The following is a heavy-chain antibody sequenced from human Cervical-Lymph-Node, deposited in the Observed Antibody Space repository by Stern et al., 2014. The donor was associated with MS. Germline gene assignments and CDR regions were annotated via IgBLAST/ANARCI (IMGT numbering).Heavy chain of an antibody. Sequence: VQLVQSGAEVKKPGASVKVSCKASGYSFSSYGISWVRQASGQGLEWMGWISTFHGDTKYAQNSQGRVTLTTDTSTNTGYMEVRSLGSDDTAVYYCAREGSLGGPPYYHYHGLDVWGQGTTVTVSS. CDR1: GYSFSSYG. J-gene: IGHJ6*02. CDR2: ISTFHGDT. V-gene: IGHV1-18*01. CDR3: AREGSLGGPPYYHYHGLDV. D-gene: IGHD2-15*01.